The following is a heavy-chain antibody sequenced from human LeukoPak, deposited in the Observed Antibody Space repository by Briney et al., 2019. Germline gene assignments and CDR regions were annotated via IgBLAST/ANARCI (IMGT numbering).Heavy chain of an antibody. CDR1: GGSISSYY. D-gene: IGHD6-19*01. CDR2: IYYSGST. Sequence: PSETLSLTCTVSGGSISSYYWSWIRQPPRKGLEWIGYIYYSGSTNYNPSLKSRVTISVDTSKNQFSLKLSSVTAADTAVYYCARAVAARRYFDYWGQGTLVTVSS. V-gene: IGHV4-59*01. J-gene: IGHJ4*02. CDR3: ARAVAARRYFDY.